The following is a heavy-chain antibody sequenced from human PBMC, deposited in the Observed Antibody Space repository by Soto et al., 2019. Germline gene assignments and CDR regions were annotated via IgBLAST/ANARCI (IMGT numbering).Heavy chain of an antibody. CDR2: IIPIFGTT. CDR1: GGTFSSYT. J-gene: IGHJ4*02. V-gene: IGHV1-69*01. Sequence: QVQLVQSGAEVRQPGSSVKVSCKASGGTFSSYTISWVRQAPGQGLQWMGGIIPIFGTTNYAQKFQGRVTFTSDESTSTAYMDLSSLRSEDTAVYYCARHISYQPLFSGFDYWGQGTPVTVSS. CDR3: ARHISYQPLFSGFDY. D-gene: IGHD3-10*02.